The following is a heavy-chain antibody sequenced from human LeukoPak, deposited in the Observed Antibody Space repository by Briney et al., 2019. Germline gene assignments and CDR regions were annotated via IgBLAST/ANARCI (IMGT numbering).Heavy chain of an antibody. CDR1: EFIFSNYW. CDR2: INQGGSEK. V-gene: IGHV3-7*03. D-gene: IGHD2-2*01. J-gene: IGHJ4*02. CDR3: ARLVVPPGNRGWYYEH. Sequence: GGSLRLSCAASEFIFSNYWMSWVRQGPGEEPEWVANINQGGSEKYYVDSVKGRFTISRDNAKNSLDLQMNSLRVEDTAIYYCARLVVPPGNRGWYYEHWGQGTLVTVSS.